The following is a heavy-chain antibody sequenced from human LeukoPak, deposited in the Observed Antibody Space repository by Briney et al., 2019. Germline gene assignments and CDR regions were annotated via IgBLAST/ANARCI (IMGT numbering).Heavy chain of an antibody. V-gene: IGHV1-46*01. Sequence: ASVKVSCKASGYTFTSYGISWVRQAPGQGLEWMGIINPSNGDTNYAQKFQGRVTLTRDTSTSTVYMELSSLRSDDTAVYYCAREVTVTTHGYFDYWGQGALVTVSS. J-gene: IGHJ4*02. CDR3: AREVTVTTHGYFDY. CDR2: INPSNGDT. D-gene: IGHD4-17*01. CDR1: GYTFTSYG.